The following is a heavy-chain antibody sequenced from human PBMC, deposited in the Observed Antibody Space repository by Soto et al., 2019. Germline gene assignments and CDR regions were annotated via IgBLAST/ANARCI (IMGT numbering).Heavy chain of an antibody. CDR3: ARDDGERGYFGY. Sequence: QVQLVQSGAEVRKPGSSETLSCKASGGTFSTYTLTWVRQAPGQGLEWMGGIIPLLGTADYAQKFQDRVTITADESANTAYMELSSLRSEDTAIYYCARDDGERGYFGYWGQGTLVTVSS. J-gene: IGHJ4*02. CDR2: IIPLLGTA. CDR1: GGTFSTYT. V-gene: IGHV1-69*16. D-gene: IGHD3-10*01.